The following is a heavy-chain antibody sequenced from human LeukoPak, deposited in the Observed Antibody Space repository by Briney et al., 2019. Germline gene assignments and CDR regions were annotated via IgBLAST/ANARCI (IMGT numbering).Heavy chain of an antibody. CDR1: GFTFDDYT. CDR2: ISWDGGST. V-gene: IGHV3-43*01. J-gene: IGHJ4*02. Sequence: GGSLRLSCAASGFTFDDYTMHWVRQAPGRGLEWVSLISWDGGSTYYADSVKGRFTISRDNAKNSLYLQMNSLRAEDTAVYYCARDRRAEGYWGQGTLVTVSS. CDR3: ARDRRAEGY.